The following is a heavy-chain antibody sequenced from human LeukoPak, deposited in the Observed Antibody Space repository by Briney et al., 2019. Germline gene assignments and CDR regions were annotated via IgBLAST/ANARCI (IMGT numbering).Heavy chain of an antibody. CDR2: IISDGSS. Sequence: GGSLRLSCEASGFTLSNYWMYWVRQAPGKGLVWVSRIISDGSSNYADSVKGRFTISRDNAKNTLYLQMNSLRAEDTAVYYCAKDRGRYYDIPTYAFDIWGQGTMATVSS. V-gene: IGHV3-74*01. CDR3: AKDRGRYYDIPTYAFDI. J-gene: IGHJ3*02. CDR1: GFTLSNYW. D-gene: IGHD3-9*01.